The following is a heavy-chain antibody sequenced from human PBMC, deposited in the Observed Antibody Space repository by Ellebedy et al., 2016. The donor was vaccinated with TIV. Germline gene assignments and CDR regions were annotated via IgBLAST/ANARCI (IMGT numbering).Heavy chain of an antibody. CDR1: GYSISSGYY. Sequence: SETLSLXXSVSGYSISSGYYWNWLRQSPGKGLEWIGYIYPIGGTNYSPSFRSRATISLDTSKNQFSLNLSSVTAADTAIYYCARHDRWRESGRYLSVWFDPWGQGTRVTVSS. CDR3: ARHDRWRESGRYLSVWFDP. CDR2: IYPIGGT. V-gene: IGHV4-59*08. J-gene: IGHJ5*02. D-gene: IGHD3-16*02.